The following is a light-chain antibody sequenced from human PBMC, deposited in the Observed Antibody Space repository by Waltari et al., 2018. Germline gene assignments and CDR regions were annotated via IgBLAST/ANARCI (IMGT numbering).Light chain of an antibody. V-gene: IGLV4-69*01. J-gene: IGLJ3*02. Sequence: QLVLTQSPSASASLGASVKLTCTLSSGHSSNIIAWLQQQPGQGPRYLMKVNSDGSHRKGDDLPDRFSGSSSGAERYLTISSLQSEDEADYYCETGGHGTWVFGGGTKLTVL. CDR2: VNSDGSH. CDR3: ETGGHGTWV. CDR1: SGHSSNI.